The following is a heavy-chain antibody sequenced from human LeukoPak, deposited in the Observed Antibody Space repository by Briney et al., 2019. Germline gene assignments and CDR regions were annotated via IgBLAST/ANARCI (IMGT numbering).Heavy chain of an antibody. V-gene: IGHV3-21*01. CDR2: ISSSSSYI. CDR1: GFPFSSYS. D-gene: IGHD3-10*02. J-gene: IGHJ6*04. Sequence: SGGSLRLSCAASGFPFSSYSMNWVRQAPGKGLEWVSSISSSSSYIYYADSVKGRFTISRDNAKNSLYLQMNSLRAEDTAVYYCAELGITMIGGVWGKGTTVTISS. CDR3: AELGITMIGGV.